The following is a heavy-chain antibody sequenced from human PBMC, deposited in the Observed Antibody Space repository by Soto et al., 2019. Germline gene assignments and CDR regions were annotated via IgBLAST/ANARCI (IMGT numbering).Heavy chain of an antibody. CDR3: ARDSARYYYDSSGYSYYFDY. CDR1: GFTFSSYG. CDR2: IWYDGSNK. D-gene: IGHD3-22*01. V-gene: IGHV3-33*01. Sequence: GGSLRLSCAASGFTFSSYGMHWVRQAPGKGLEWVAVIWYDGSNKYYADSVKGRFTISRDNSKNTLYLQMNSLRAEDTAVYYCARDSARYYYDSSGYSYYFDYWGQGTLVTVSS. J-gene: IGHJ4*02.